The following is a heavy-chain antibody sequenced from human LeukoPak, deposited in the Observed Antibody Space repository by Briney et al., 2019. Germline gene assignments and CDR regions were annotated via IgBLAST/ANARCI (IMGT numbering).Heavy chain of an antibody. D-gene: IGHD6-13*01. CDR2: MNPNSGNT. J-gene: IGHJ6*02. V-gene: IGHV1-8*02. CDR1: GYTFTSYG. Sequence: GASVKVSCKASGYTFTSYGISWVRQATGQGLEWMGWMNPNSGNTGYAQKFQGRVTMTRNTSISTAYMELSSLRSEDTAVYYCARQYSSSWYYMNYYYGMDVWGQGTTVTVSS. CDR3: ARQYSSSWYYMNYYYGMDV.